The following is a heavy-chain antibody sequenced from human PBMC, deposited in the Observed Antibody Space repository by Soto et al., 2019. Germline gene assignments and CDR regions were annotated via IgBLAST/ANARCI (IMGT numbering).Heavy chain of an antibody. CDR3: APSLTLVGDLDY. J-gene: IGHJ4*02. CDR1: GFTFSSYA. D-gene: IGHD2-15*01. CDR2: ISYDGSNK. V-gene: IGHV3-30-3*01. Sequence: GGSLRLSCAASGFTFSSYAMHWVRQAPGKGLEWVAVISYDGSNKYYADSVKGRFTISRDNSKNTLYLQMNSLRAEDTAVYYCAPSLTLVGDLDYWGQGTLVTVSS.